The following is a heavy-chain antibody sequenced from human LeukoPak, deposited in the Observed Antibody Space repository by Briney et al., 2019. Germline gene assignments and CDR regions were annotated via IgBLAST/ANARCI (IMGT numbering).Heavy chain of an antibody. CDR1: GFTFSSYS. CDR2: ISSSSSYI. Sequence: PVGSLRLSCAASGFTFSSYSMNWVRQAPGKGLEWVSSISSSSSYIYYADSVKGQFTISRDNAKNSLYLQMNSLRAEDTAVYYCARTYSSGWNYYYYGMDVWGQGTTVTVSS. D-gene: IGHD6-19*01. J-gene: IGHJ6*02. CDR3: ARTYSSGWNYYYYGMDV. V-gene: IGHV3-21*01.